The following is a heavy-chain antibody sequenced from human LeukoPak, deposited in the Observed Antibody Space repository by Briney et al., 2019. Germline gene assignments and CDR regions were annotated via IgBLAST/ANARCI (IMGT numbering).Heavy chain of an antibody. D-gene: IGHD5-12*01. Sequence: PGGSLRLSCAASGFTFSNYAMSWVRQAPGKGLEWVSTTSASGSTTYYADSVKGRFTISRDNSKNTLYLQMNTLRAEDTAVYYCAKDGGSSGCEQSYRDYWGQGTLVTVSS. CDR1: GFTFSNYA. CDR2: TSASGSTT. CDR3: AKDGGSSGCEQSYRDY. V-gene: IGHV3-23*01. J-gene: IGHJ4*02.